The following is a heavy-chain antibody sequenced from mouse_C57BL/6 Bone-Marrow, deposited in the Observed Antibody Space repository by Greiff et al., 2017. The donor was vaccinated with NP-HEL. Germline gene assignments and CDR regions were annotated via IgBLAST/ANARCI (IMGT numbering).Heavy chain of an antibody. CDR1: GYTFTDYY. CDR3: ARSAPAWFAY. V-gene: IGHV1-19*01. J-gene: IGHJ3*01. Sequence: EVQLQQSGPVLVKPGASVKMSCKASGYTFTDYYMNWVKQSHGKSLEWIGVINPYNGGTSYNQKFKGKATLTVDKSSSTAYMELNSLPSEDSAVYYCARSAPAWFAYWGQGTLVTVSA. CDR2: INPYNGGT.